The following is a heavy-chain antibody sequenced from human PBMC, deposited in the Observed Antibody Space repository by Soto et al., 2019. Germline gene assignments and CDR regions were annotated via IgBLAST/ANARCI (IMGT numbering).Heavy chain of an antibody. CDR2: IYYSGSI. Sequence: QVQLQESGPGLVRPSQTLSLTYTVSGGSINSRGYYWTWIRQHPGKGLEWIGNIYYSGSIHFNPSLKSRLTMLVDTSENQFSLKLTSVTAADTAVYYCARQSESTGYFYGWFDPWGQGTLVTVSS. CDR1: GGSINSRGYY. J-gene: IGHJ5*02. D-gene: IGHD3-9*01. CDR3: ARQSESTGYFYGWFDP. V-gene: IGHV4-31*03.